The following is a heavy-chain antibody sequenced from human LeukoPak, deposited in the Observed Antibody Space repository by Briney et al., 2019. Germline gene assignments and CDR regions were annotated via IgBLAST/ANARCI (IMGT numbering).Heavy chain of an antibody. J-gene: IGHJ6*03. CDR3: AKGDYYYYYMDV. CDR1: GFTFDDYA. V-gene: IGHV3-43D*03. D-gene: IGHD3-16*01. CDR2: ISWDGGST. Sequence: PGGSLRLSCAASGFTFDDYAMHWVRQAPGKGLEWVSLISWDGGSTYYADSVKGRFTISRDNSKNSLYLQMNSLRAEDTALYYCAKGDYYYYYMDVWGKGTTVTVSS.